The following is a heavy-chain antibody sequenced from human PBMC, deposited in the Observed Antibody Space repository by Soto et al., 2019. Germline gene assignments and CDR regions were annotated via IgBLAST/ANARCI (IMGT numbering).Heavy chain of an antibody. CDR1: GFTFSKHG. D-gene: IGHD4-17*01. CDR2: IKSKTHGGTI. J-gene: IGHJ4*02. V-gene: IGHV3-15*07. Sequence: GDSLRLCPAASGFTFSKHGMNWDRQAQGKGQEWVGRIKSKTHGGTIDYAAPVKGRFTISRDDSENTLYLLMNVLTTEDTAVYYCTTESTTMLDYWGQGT. CDR3: TTESTTMLDY.